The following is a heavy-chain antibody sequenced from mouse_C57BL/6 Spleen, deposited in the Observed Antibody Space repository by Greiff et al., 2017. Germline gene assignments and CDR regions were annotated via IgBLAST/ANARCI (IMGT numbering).Heavy chain of an antibody. D-gene: IGHD2-5*01. J-gene: IGHJ2*01. CDR1: GFNIKDYY. V-gene: IGHV14-2*01. Sequence: VQLQQSGAELVKPGASVKLSCTASGFNIKDYYMHWVKQRTEQGLEWIGRIDPEDGVTKYAPKFQGKATITADTSSNTAYLQLSSLTSEDTAVYYCARSNVEGYYFDYWGQGTTLTVSS. CDR3: ARSNVEGYYFDY. CDR2: IDPEDGVT.